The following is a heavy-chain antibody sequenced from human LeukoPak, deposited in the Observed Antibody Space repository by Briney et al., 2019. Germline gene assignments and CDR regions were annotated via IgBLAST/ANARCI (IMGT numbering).Heavy chain of an antibody. D-gene: IGHD2-2*01. Sequence: PSETLSLTCTVSGGSISNYYWSWIRQPAGRGLEWIGHIYSSGSTNHNPSLTSRVTMSVDATKSQFSLNLTSVTAADTAVYYCARSTCSSATCPRRNAFDVWGQGTGVTVFS. CDR2: IYSSGST. CDR3: ARSTCSSATCPRRNAFDV. V-gene: IGHV4-4*07. CDR1: GGSISNYY. J-gene: IGHJ3*01.